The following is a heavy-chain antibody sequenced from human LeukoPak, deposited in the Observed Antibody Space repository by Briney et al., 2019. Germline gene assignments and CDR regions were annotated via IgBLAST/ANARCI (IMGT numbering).Heavy chain of an antibody. D-gene: IGHD6-13*01. CDR3: ASGRGSWLYNWFDP. CDR2: INHNGST. CDR1: GESFSGYY. J-gene: IGHJ5*02. Sequence: SETLSLTCAVYGESFSGYYWSWIRQPPGKGLEWIGEINHNGSTNYNPSLKSRVTISVDTSKNQFSLKLSSVTAADTAVYYCASGRGSWLYNWFDPWGQGTLVTVSS. V-gene: IGHV4-34*01.